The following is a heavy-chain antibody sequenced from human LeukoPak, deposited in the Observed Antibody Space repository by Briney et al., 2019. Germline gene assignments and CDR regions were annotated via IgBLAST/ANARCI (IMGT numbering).Heavy chain of an antibody. Sequence: SETLSLTCAVYGGSFSGYYWSWIRQPPGKGLEWIGEINHSGSTNYNPSLKSRVTISVDTSKNQFSLKLSSVTAADTAVCYCARGGPVTIFGVVIIQYYGMDVWGQGTTVTVSS. V-gene: IGHV4-34*01. CDR3: ARGGPVTIFGVVIIQYYGMDV. CDR2: INHSGST. J-gene: IGHJ6*02. CDR1: GGSFSGYY. D-gene: IGHD3-3*01.